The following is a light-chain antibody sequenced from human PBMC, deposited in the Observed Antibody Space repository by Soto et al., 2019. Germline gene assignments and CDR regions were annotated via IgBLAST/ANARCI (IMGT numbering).Light chain of an antibody. Sequence: DVVLTQSPDSLAVSLGERATINCKSSQSVLYSSNNENYLAWYQQKPGQPPKLLIYRASTRESGVPDRFSGSGSGTDFTLTISGLGPEDFAVYYCLQYDASTYALGQGTKLEIK. V-gene: IGKV4-1*01. CDR1: QSVLYSSNNENY. J-gene: IGKJ2*01. CDR2: RAS. CDR3: LQYDASTYA.